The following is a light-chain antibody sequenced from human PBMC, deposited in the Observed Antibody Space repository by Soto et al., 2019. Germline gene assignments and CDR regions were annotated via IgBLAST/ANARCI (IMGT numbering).Light chain of an antibody. CDR2: KNN. J-gene: IGLJ3*02. V-gene: IGLV1-47*01. Sequence: QSVLTQPPSASGTPGQRGTISCSGSSSNIGSHYVYWYQQLPGTAPKLLIYKNNQRPSGVPDRLSGSKSGTSASLAISGLRSEDEADYYCAAWDDSLSGEVFGGGTKVTVL. CDR3: AAWDDSLSGEV. CDR1: SSNIGSHY.